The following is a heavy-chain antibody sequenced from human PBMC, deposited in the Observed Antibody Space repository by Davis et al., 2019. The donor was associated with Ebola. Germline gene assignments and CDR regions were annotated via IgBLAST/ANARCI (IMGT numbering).Heavy chain of an antibody. CDR3: ARLHYYDSSGPDC. Sequence: PGGSLRLSCVGSGFTFKNNAISWVRQAPGKGLEWVANIKQDGSSNDYLDSVKGRFTISRDNAKNSLYLQMNSLRAEDTAVYYCARLHYYDSSGPDCWGQGTLVTVSS. CDR1: GFTFKNNA. D-gene: IGHD3-22*01. J-gene: IGHJ4*02. CDR2: IKQDGSSN. V-gene: IGHV3-7*01.